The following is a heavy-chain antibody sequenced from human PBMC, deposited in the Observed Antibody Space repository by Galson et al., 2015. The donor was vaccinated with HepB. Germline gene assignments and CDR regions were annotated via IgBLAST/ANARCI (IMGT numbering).Heavy chain of an antibody. J-gene: IGHJ4*02. CDR3: ARVPYSGSYLPDY. CDR2: INHSGST. Sequence: ETLSLTCAVYGGSFSGYYWSWIRQPPGKGLEWIGEINHSGSTNYNPSLKSRVTISVDTSKNQFSLKLSSVTAADTAVYYCARVPYSGSYLPDYWGQGTLVTVSS. CDR1: GGSFSGYY. D-gene: IGHD1-26*01. V-gene: IGHV4-34*01.